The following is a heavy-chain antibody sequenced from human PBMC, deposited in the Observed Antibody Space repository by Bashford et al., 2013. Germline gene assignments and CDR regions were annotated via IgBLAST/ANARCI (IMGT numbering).Heavy chain of an antibody. D-gene: IGHD2-8*01. CDR3: AKDTIMGWFDP. CDR1: GFTFNDYA. Sequence: GGSLRLSCAASGFTFNDYAMHWVRQAPGKGLEWVSGINWNSGSIGYADSVKGRFTISRDNAKNSLYLQMNSLRADDTALYYCAKDTIMGWFDPWGQGTLVTVSS. CDR2: INWNSGSI. V-gene: IGHV3-9*01. J-gene: IGHJ5*02.